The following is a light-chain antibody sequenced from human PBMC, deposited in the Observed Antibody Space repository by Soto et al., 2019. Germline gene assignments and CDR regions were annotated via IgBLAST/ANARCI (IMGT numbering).Light chain of an antibody. Sequence: DIVMTQSPDSLAVSLGERATINCKSSQSVLYSPNNKNYVAWYQQKPGQPPKLLIYWASIRESGVPDRFSGSGSGTDFTLAISSLQAEDVAVYYCQQYYGTPYTFGQGTRLEIK. V-gene: IGKV4-1*01. CDR1: QSVLYSPNNKNY. J-gene: IGKJ2*01. CDR2: WAS. CDR3: QQYYGTPYT.